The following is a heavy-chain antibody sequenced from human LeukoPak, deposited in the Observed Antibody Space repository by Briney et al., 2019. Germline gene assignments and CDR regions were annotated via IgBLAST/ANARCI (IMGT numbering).Heavy chain of an antibody. CDR1: GFTFSSYS. Sequence: PGGSLRLSCAASGFTFSSYSMNWVRQAPGKGLEWVSYISSGGSTIYYADSVKGRFTISRDNAKNSMYLQMNSLRAEDTAVYYCAKSGYDPPFDYWGQGTLVPVSS. CDR3: AKSGYDPPFDY. V-gene: IGHV3-48*04. D-gene: IGHD5-12*01. CDR2: ISSGGSTI. J-gene: IGHJ4*02.